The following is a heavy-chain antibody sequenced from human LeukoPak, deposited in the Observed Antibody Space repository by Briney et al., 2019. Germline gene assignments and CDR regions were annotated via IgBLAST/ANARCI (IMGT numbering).Heavy chain of an antibody. CDR3: AREAYGDYVAFDY. V-gene: IGHV4-59*12. D-gene: IGHD4-17*01. Sequence: SETLSLTCTVSGGSISSYYWSWIRQPPGKGLEWIGYIFYSGSTNYNPSLKSRVTISVDTSKNHFSLKLSSVTAADTAVYYCAREAYGDYVAFDYWGQGTLVTVSS. CDR1: GGSISSYY. CDR2: IFYSGST. J-gene: IGHJ4*02.